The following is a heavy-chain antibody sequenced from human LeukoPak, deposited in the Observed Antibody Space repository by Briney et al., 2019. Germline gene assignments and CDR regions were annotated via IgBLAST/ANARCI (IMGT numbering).Heavy chain of an antibody. D-gene: IGHD4-17*01. CDR2: INQDGTEK. Sequence: GGSLRLSCEASEFIFSKYWMSWVRQASEKGLEWVARINQDGTEKYSVDSVKGRFTISRDNAKNSLYLQINNVKAEDTAVYYCARTSVNSLWDDAFDIWGQGTMVTVSS. V-gene: IGHV3-7*05. CDR1: EFIFSKYW. J-gene: IGHJ3*02. CDR3: ARTSVNSLWDDAFDI.